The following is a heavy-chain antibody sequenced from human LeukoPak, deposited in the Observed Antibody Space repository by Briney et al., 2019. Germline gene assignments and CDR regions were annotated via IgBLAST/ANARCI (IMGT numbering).Heavy chain of an antibody. D-gene: IGHD2-21*01. CDR1: GFTFSNYW. CDR3: ARDPGAYSSYFDY. V-gene: IGHV3-11*01. CDR2: ISSSGTTI. Sequence: GGSLRLSCAASGFTFSNYWMSWIRQAPGKGLEWVPYISSSGTTIYYADSVKGRFSISRDNAKNSLFLQMNSLRAEDTAVYYCARDPGAYSSYFDYWGQGTLVTVSS. J-gene: IGHJ4*02.